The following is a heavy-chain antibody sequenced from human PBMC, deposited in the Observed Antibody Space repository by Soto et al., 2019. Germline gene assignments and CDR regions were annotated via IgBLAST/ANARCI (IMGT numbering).Heavy chain of an antibody. V-gene: IGHV3-30*03. CDR2: ISYDGSDT. Sequence: GGSLRLSCADSGFTFSNYGMHWVRQAPGKGLEWVAAISYDGSDTRYADSVKGRFTISRDNAKNTVYLQMNSLRAEDTGVYYCVRDRPGSQEYFDYWGQGNMVTVSS. CDR3: VRDRPGSQEYFDY. J-gene: IGHJ4*02. D-gene: IGHD3-10*01. CDR1: GFTFSNYG.